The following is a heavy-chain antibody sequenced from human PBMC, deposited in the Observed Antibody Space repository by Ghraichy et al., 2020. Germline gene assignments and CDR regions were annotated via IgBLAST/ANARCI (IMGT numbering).Heavy chain of an antibody. J-gene: IGHJ6*02. CDR1: GFTYSNYA. Sequence: GESLNISCAASGFTYSNYAMSWVRQAPGKGLEWFSAISGSGGSIYYTDSVKGRFTISRDNSKNTLYLQMNSLRAEDTAVYYCAKGGTYYYDSSGPDVWGQGTTVTVSS. V-gene: IGHV3-23*01. CDR2: ISGSGGSI. CDR3: AKGGTYYYDSSGPDV. D-gene: IGHD3-22*01.